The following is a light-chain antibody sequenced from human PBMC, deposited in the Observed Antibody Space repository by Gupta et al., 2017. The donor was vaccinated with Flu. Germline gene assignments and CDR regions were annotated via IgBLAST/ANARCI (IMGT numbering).Light chain of an antibody. CDR2: ANN. Sequence: QSDLTQPPSASGTPGQTVTISCSGSSSNIGANPVSWYQQVPGTTPKLLIYANNQRPSGVPDRFSGSKSGTSASLAISGLQSENEADYYCAAWDNGLSDGVFGGGTKLTVL. J-gene: IGLJ2*01. CDR3: AAWDNGLSDGV. CDR1: SSNIGANP. V-gene: IGLV1-44*01.